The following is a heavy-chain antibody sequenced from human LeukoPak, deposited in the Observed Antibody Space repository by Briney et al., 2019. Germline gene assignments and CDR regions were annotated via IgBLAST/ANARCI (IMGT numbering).Heavy chain of an antibody. Sequence: SVKVSCKASGGTFSRDAINWVRQAPGQGLEWMGGIIPKFGTANYAQKFQGRVTITADESTSTAYMELNSLRSEDTAVYYCVRGIYYNSGSHPPYLDYWGQGTLVTVSS. CDR1: GGTFSRDA. CDR3: VRGIYYNSGSHPPYLDY. J-gene: IGHJ4*02. V-gene: IGHV1-69*01. CDR2: IIPKFGTA. D-gene: IGHD3-10*01.